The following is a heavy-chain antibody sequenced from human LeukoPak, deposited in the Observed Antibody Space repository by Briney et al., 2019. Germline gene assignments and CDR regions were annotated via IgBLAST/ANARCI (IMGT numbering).Heavy chain of an antibody. D-gene: IGHD3-9*01. CDR1: GGSVSSGSYY. CDR3: ARESYDILTGYYYYGMDV. V-gene: IGHV4-61*01. CDR2: IYYSGST. J-gene: IGHJ6*02. Sequence: SETLSLTCTVSGGSVSSGSYYWSWIRQPPGKGLEWIGYIYYSGSTNYNPSLKSRVTISVDTSKNQFSLKLSSVTAADTAVYYCARESYDILTGYYYYGMDVWGQGTTVTVSS.